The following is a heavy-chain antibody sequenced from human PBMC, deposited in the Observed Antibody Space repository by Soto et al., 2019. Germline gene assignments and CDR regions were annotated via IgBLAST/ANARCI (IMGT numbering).Heavy chain of an antibody. V-gene: IGHV4-39*01. D-gene: IGHD6-13*01. CDR2: IHYSGST. CDR3: ARRLFSSTWPSYFDY. CDR1: GGSISSNSYY. Sequence: SETLSLTCTVSGGSISSNSYYWGWIRQPPGKGLEWIGCIHYSGSTYYNPSLRSRVTSSVDTSKNQFSLRVSSVTAADTAVYYCARRLFSSTWPSYFDYWGQGTLVTVSS. J-gene: IGHJ4*02.